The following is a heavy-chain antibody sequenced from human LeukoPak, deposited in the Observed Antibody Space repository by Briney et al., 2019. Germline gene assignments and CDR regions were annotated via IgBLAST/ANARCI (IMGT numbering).Heavy chain of an antibody. CDR3: ARGGYGSGSYSTSFDP. CDR2: IYYSGST. J-gene: IGHJ5*02. CDR1: GGSISSYY. Sequence: PSETLSLTCTVSGGSISSYYWSWIRQPPGKGLEWIGYIYYSGSTNYNPSLKSRVTISVDTSKNQFSLKLSSVTAADTAVYYCARGGYGSGSYSTSFDPWGQGTLVTVSS. D-gene: IGHD3-10*01. V-gene: IGHV4-59*01.